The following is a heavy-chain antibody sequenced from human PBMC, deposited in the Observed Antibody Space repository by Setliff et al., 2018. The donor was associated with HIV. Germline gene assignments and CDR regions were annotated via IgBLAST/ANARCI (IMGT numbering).Heavy chain of an antibody. CDR1: GFSFSSYG. CDR2: IWYDGSNK. D-gene: IGHD6-6*01. J-gene: IGHJ4*02. V-gene: IGHV3-33*06. CDR3: AKAVAQQFVSFFDH. Sequence: GGSLRLSCAASGFSFSSYGMHWVRQAPGKGLEWVAVIWYDGSNKYYADSVKGRFTISRDNSKNTMYLQMNSLRAEDTAVYYCAKAVAQQFVSFFDHWGQGTLVTVSS.